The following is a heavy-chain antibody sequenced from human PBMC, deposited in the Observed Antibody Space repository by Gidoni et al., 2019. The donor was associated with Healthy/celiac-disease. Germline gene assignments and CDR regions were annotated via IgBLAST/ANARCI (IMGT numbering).Heavy chain of an antibody. CDR2: IYHSGST. CDR3: AGLRPYCSTTSCGDY. Sequence: QLQLQESGPGLVKPSETLSLTCTVSGGSISSSSYYWGWIRQPPGKGLEWIGSIYHSGSTYYNTYHKTRITITVDTSKNQFSLKLSSEPAAETAVYYGAGLRPYCSTTSCGDYWGQGTLVTVSS. D-gene: IGHD2-2*01. V-gene: IGHV4-39*01. CDR1: GGSISSSSYY. J-gene: IGHJ4*02.